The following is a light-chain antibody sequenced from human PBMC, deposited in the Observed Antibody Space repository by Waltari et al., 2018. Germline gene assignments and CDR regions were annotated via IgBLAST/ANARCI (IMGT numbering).Light chain of an antibody. J-gene: IGLJ3*02. V-gene: IGLV2-11*01. CDR1: SSDVGGYDY. CDR3: CSYAGRATWA. CDR2: DFS. Sequence: QSALTQPRSVSGSPGHSVTISCTGTSSDVGGYDYVSLYQQYPGKAPKPVIYDFSKRPSGVPDRFSGSKSGNTASLTISGLQAEDEADYNCCSYAGRATWAFGGGTKLTVL.